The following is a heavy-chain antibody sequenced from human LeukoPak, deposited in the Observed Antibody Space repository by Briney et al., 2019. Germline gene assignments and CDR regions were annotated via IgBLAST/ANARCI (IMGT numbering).Heavy chain of an antibody. CDR3: ARERGPDIVLMVYAIFGDAFDI. CDR2: IKQDGSEK. J-gene: IGHJ3*02. V-gene: IGHV3-7*01. D-gene: IGHD2-8*01. Sequence: SGGSLRLSCAASGFTFSSYWMSWVRQAPGKGLEWVANIKQDGSEKYYVDSVKGRFTISRDNAKNSLYLQMNSLRAEDTAVYYCARERGPDIVLMVYAIFGDAFDIWGQGTMVTVSS. CDR1: GFTFSSYW.